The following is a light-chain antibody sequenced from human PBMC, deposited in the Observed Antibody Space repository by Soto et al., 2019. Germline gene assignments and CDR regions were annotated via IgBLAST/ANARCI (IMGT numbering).Light chain of an antibody. Sequence: DIQMTQSPSSLSASVGDRVTITCRASQSISSSLNRYQQKPGNAPKLLIYAASSLQSGVPSRFSGSGSGTDFTLTISSLQPEDFATYYCQQSYSTPQTFGQGTKVDIK. V-gene: IGKV1-39*01. CDR2: AAS. J-gene: IGKJ1*01. CDR3: QQSYSTPQT. CDR1: QSISSS.